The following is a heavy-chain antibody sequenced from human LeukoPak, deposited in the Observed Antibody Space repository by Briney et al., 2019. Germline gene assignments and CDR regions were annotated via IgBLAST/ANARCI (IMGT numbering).Heavy chain of an antibody. CDR2: ISAYNGNT. D-gene: IGHD6-6*01. Sequence: GASVKVSCKASGYTFTSYGISWVRQAPGQGLEWMGWISAYNGNTNYAQKLQGRVTMTTDTSTSTAYMELRSLRSDDTAVYYCARDRAVVNSSSAVPYWFDPWGQGTLVTVSS. V-gene: IGHV1-18*01. J-gene: IGHJ5*02. CDR1: GYTFTSYG. CDR3: ARDRAVVNSSSAVPYWFDP.